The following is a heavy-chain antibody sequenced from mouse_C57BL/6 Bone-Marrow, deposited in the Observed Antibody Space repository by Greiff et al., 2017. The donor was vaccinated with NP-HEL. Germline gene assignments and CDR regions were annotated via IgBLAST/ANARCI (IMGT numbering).Heavy chain of an antibody. CDR1: GYTFTSYW. CDR2: IDPSDSYT. V-gene: IGHV1-50*01. Sequence: QVQLQQSGAELVKPGASVKLSCKASGYTFTSYWMQWVKQRPGQGLEWIGEIDPSDSYTNYNQKFKGKATLTVDTSSSTAYMQLSSLTSEDSAVYYCARFITTVVGGDYFDYWGQGTTLTVSS. D-gene: IGHD1-1*01. J-gene: IGHJ2*01. CDR3: ARFITTVVGGDYFDY.